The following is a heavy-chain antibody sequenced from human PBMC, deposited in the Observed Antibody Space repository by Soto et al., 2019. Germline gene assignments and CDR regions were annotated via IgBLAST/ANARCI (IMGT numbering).Heavy chain of an antibody. V-gene: IGHV4-34*01. Sequence: TSETLSLTCAVYGGSFSGYYWSWIRQPPGKGLEWIGEINHSGSTNYNPSLKSRVTISVDTSKNQFSLKLSSVTAADTAVYYCARVPSALAVTQGGGYFDYWGQGTLVTVSS. J-gene: IGHJ4*02. CDR1: GGSFSGYY. D-gene: IGHD2-21*02. CDR3: ARVPSALAVTQGGGYFDY. CDR2: INHSGST.